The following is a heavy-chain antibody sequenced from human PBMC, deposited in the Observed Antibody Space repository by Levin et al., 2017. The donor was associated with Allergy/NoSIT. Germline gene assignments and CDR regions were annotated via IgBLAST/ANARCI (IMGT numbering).Heavy chain of an antibody. CDR3: AKDWGERDGYNEYYFDY. CDR2: ISYDGSNK. D-gene: IGHD5-24*01. J-gene: IGHJ4*02. V-gene: IGHV3-30*18. CDR1: GFTFSSYG. Sequence: GESLKISCAASGFTFSSYGMHWVRQAPGKGLEWVAVISYDGSNKYYADSVKGRFTISRDNSKNTLYLQMNSLRAEDTAVYYCAKDWGERDGYNEYYFDYWGQGTLVTVSS.